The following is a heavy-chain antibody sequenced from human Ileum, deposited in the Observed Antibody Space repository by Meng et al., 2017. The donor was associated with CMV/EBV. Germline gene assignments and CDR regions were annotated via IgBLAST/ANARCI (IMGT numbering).Heavy chain of an antibody. Sequence: SGFTFSDYAMNWVRQAPGKGLQWVSLIYSGGAGTYYADSVKGRFTISRDNSKNTLYLQMNSLGAEDTAVYYCAKDLGSRGIGATNDYWGQGTLVTVSS. J-gene: IGHJ4*02. CDR1: GFTFSDYA. V-gene: IGHV3-23*03. D-gene: IGHD6-13*01. CDR3: AKDLGSRGIGATNDY. CDR2: IYSGGAGT.